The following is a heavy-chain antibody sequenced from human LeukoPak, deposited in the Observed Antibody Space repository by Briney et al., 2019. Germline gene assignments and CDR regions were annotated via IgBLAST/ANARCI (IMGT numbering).Heavy chain of an antibody. CDR1: GGSFSGYY. D-gene: IGHD3-9*01. V-gene: IGHV4-34*01. CDR2: INHSGST. J-gene: IGHJ4*02. CDR3: ARVGLRYFDLITDC. Sequence: SGTLSLTCAVYGGSFSGYYWSWIRQPPGKGLEWIGEINHSGSTNYNPSLKSRVTISVDTSKNQFSLKLSSVTAADTAVYYCARVGLRYFDLITDCWGQGTLVTVSS.